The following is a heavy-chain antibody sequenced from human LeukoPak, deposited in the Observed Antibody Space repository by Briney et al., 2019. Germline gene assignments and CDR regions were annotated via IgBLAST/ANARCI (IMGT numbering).Heavy chain of an antibody. V-gene: IGHV5-51*01. CDR3: ARQIDSSGYYYSDWYFDL. D-gene: IGHD3-22*01. CDR1: GYSFTSYW. Sequence: GESLKIPCKGSGYSFTSYWIGWVRQLHGKGLEWMGIIDPGDSDTRYSPSFQGQVTISADKSISTAYLQWSSLKASDTAMYYCARQIDSSGYYYSDWYFDLWGRGTLVTVSS. CDR2: IDPGDSDT. J-gene: IGHJ2*01.